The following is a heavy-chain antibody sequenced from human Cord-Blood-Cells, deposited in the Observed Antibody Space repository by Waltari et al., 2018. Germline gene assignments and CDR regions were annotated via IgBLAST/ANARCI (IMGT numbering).Heavy chain of an antibody. Sequence: EVQLVESGGGLVQPGGSLRLSCAASGFTFSSYGMCWVRQAPGRGLEWGANIKQDGSEKYYVDSVKGRFTISRDNAKNSLYLQMNSLRAEDTAVYYCARRAVADYWGQGTLVTVSS. D-gene: IGHD6-19*01. J-gene: IGHJ4*02. V-gene: IGHV3-7*01. CDR2: IKQDGSEK. CDR1: GFTFSSYG. CDR3: ARRAVADY.